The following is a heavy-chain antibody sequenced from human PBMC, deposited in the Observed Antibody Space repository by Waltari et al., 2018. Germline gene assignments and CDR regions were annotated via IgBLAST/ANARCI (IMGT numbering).Heavy chain of an antibody. D-gene: IGHD6-19*01. J-gene: IGHJ4*02. CDR1: GFTFSSYA. Sequence: QVQLVESGGGVVQPGRSLRLSCAASGFTFSSYAMHWVRQAQGKGLECVAVISYDGSNKYYPDSVKVRFTISRDNSKNTLYLQMNSLRAEDTAVYYCARDPRIAVAGVGYYFDYWGQGTLVTVSS. CDR3: ARDPRIAVAGVGYYFDY. V-gene: IGHV3-30-3*01. CDR2: ISYDGSNK.